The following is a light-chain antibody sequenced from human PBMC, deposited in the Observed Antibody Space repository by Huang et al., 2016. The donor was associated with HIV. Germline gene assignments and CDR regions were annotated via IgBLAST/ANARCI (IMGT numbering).Light chain of an antibody. Sequence: EIVLTQSPATLSLSPGGRATLSCRASQGLANYLAWYQQKPGQAPRLLIYAASNRATGIPARFSGSGSGTDFTLTISSLEPEDFAVYYCQQRGNWQLTFGGGTKVEIK. V-gene: IGKV3-11*01. J-gene: IGKJ4*01. CDR1: QGLANY. CDR2: AAS. CDR3: QQRGNWQLT.